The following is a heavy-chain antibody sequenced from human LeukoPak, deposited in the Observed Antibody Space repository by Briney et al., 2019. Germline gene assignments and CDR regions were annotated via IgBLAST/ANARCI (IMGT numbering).Heavy chain of an antibody. Sequence: PGGSPRLSCAASGFTVSSNYMSWVRQAPGKGLEWVSVIYSAGNTYYADSVQGRFTMSRENPENTLYLQMNSLRAEDTAVYYCARAHDRGYYYGFDYWGQGTLVTVSS. CDR3: ARAHDRGYYYGFDY. V-gene: IGHV3-66*01. D-gene: IGHD3-22*01. CDR2: IYSAGNT. CDR1: GFTVSSNY. J-gene: IGHJ4*02.